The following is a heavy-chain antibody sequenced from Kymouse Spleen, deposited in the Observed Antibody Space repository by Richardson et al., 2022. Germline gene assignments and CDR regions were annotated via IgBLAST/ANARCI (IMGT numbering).Heavy chain of an antibody. Sequence: EVQLVESGGGLVQPGGSLKLSCAASGFTFSGSAMHWVRQASGKGLEWVGRIRSKANSYATAYAASVKGRFTISRDDSKNTAYLQMNSLKTEDTAVYYCTRTATVTTLYYYYYGMDVWGQGTTVTVSS. CDR3: TRTATVTTLYYYYYGMDV. D-gene: IGHD4-17*01. CDR2: IRSKANSYAT. V-gene: IGHV3-73*02. J-gene: IGHJ6*02. CDR1: GFTFSGSA.